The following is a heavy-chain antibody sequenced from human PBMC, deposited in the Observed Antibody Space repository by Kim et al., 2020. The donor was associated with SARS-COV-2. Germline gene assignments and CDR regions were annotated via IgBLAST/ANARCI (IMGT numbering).Heavy chain of an antibody. D-gene: IGHD3-9*01. CDR3: AKGIDKKLRYFDWLLHRMGAKQGEESNYYGMDV. J-gene: IGHJ6*02. Sequence: GGSLRLSCAASGFTFDDYTMHWVRQAPGKGLEWVSLISWDGGSTYYADSVKGRFTISRDNSKNSLYLQMNSLRTEDTALYYCAKGIDKKLRYFDWLLHRMGAKQGEESNYYGMDVWGQGTTVTVSS. CDR1: GFTFDDYT. V-gene: IGHV3-43*01. CDR2: ISWDGGST.